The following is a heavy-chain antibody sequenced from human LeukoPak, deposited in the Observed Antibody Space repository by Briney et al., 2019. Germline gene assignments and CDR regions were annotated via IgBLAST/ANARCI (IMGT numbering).Heavy chain of an antibody. Sequence: PGGSLRLSCAASGFTFSSYEMNWVRQAPGKGLEWVSYISSSGSTIYYADSVKGRFTISRDNAKNSLYLQMNSLRAEDTAVYYCARDHGVTTVTTDAFDIWGQGTMVTVSS. V-gene: IGHV3-48*03. CDR2: ISSSGSTI. CDR1: GFTFSSYE. CDR3: ARDHGVTTVTTDAFDI. D-gene: IGHD4-17*01. J-gene: IGHJ3*02.